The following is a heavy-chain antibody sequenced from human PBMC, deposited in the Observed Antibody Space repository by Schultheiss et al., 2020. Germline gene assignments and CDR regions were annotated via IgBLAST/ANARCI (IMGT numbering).Heavy chain of an antibody. CDR2: MNPNSGGT. CDR3: ANLPEGYGDYVFDP. J-gene: IGHJ5*02. Sequence: ASVKVSCKASGYTFTGYYMHWVRQAPGQGLEWMGWMNPNSGGTNYAQKFQGRVTMTRDTSISTAYMELSRLRSDDTAVYYCANLPEGYGDYVFDPWGQGTLVTVSS. CDR1: GYTFTGYY. V-gene: IGHV1-2*02. D-gene: IGHD4-17*01.